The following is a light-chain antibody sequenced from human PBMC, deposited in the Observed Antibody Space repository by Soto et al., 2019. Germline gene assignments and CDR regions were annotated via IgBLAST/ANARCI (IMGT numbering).Light chain of an antibody. CDR1: QSISSW. CDR3: QHYNSYSEA. V-gene: IGKV1-5*03. CDR2: KAS. Sequence: DIQITQGPSTLSASVGDIVTITFPASQSISSWLAWYQQKPGKAPKLLIYKASTLKSGVPSRFSGSGSGTEFTLTISSLQPDDFATYYCQHYNSYSEAFGQGTKVDIK. J-gene: IGKJ1*01.